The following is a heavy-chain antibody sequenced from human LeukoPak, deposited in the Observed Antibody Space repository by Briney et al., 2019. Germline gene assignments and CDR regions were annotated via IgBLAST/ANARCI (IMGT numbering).Heavy chain of an antibody. CDR2: ISTGSTYI. CDR3: TREGVDVFDI. D-gene: IGHD3-10*01. CDR1: GFTFSSYN. J-gene: IGHJ3*02. Sequence: PGGSLRLSCAASGFTFSSYNMNWVRQAPAKGLEWVSSISTGSTYIYYADSVKGRFTISRDNTKNSLYLQMNSLRAEDTAVYYCTREGVDVFDIWGQGTMVTVSS. V-gene: IGHV3-21*01.